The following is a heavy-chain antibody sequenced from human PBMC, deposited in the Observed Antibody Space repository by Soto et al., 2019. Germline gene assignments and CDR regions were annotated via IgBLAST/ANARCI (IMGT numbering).Heavy chain of an antibody. CDR2: FDPEDGET. J-gene: IGHJ3*02. CDR3: ATDISAAWAFDI. V-gene: IGHV1-24*01. Sequence: ASVKVSCKVSGYTLTELSMHWVRQAPGKGLEWMGGFDPEDGETIYAQKFQGRVTMTEDTSTDTAYMELSSLRSEDTAVYYCATDISAAWAFDIWGQGTMVTVSS. CDR1: GYTLTELS.